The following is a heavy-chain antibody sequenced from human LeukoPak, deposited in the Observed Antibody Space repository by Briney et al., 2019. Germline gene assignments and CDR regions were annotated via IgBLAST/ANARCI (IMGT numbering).Heavy chain of an antibody. D-gene: IGHD2-2*02. CDR2: IDPDSGGT. CDR3: ARVPGPYTTSRFDF. J-gene: IGHJ4*02. CDR1: GYTFTGYY. V-gene: IGHV1-2*02. Sequence: ASVRVSCKTSGYTFTGYYLHWVRQAPGQRPEWMGRIDPDSGGTHYGQKFQGRVTVTRDTSFTTVYMELSGLTSDDTPVYYCARVPGPYTTSRFDFWGQGTLVTVSS.